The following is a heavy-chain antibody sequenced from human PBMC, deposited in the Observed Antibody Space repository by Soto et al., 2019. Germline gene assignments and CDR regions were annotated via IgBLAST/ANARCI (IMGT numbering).Heavy chain of an antibody. J-gene: IGHJ4*02. D-gene: IGHD5-12*01. CDR1: GYTVTGYY. CDR3: AREASSGYDSTFDY. Sequence: ASVKVSCKASGYTVTGYYMHWVRQAPGQGLEWMGWINPNSGGTNYAQKFQGWVTMTRDTSISTAYMELSRLRSDDTAVYYCAREASSGYDSTFDYWGQGTLVTVSS. V-gene: IGHV1-2*04. CDR2: INPNSGGT.